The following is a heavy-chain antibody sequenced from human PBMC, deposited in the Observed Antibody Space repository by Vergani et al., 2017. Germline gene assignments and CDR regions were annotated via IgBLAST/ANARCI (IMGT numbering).Heavy chain of an antibody. CDR3: AKDKASXFDSSGYYSPGLDY. V-gene: IGHV3-30*02. Sequence: QVQLVESGGGVVQPRGSLSLSCAASGFTFSSYGMHWGRQAPGKGLEWVAFIRYDGNNKYDVDSVKGRFTISRDNSKNTLYLQMNSLRAEDTAVYYCAKDKASXFDSSGYYSPGLDYWGQGTLVTVSS. CDR2: IRYDGNNK. J-gene: IGHJ4*02. CDR1: GFTFSSYG. D-gene: IGHD3-22*01.